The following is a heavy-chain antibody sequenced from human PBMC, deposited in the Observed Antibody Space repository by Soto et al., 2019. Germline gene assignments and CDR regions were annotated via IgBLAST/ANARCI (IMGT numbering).Heavy chain of an antibody. D-gene: IGHD3-10*01. Sequence: QLQLQESGSGLVKPSQTLSLTCAVSGGSISSGGYSWSWIRQPPGKGLEWIGYIYHSGSTYYNPSLKRRVAISVDRSKNQFSLKLSSVTAADTAVYYCARGPPMVRGVHFDYWGQGTLVTVSS. V-gene: IGHV4-30-2*01. J-gene: IGHJ4*02. CDR1: GGSISSGGYS. CDR2: IYHSGST. CDR3: ARGPPMVRGVHFDY.